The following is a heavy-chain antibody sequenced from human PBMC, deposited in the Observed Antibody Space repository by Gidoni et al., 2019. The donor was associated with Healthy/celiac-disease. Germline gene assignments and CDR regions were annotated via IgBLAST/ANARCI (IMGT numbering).Heavy chain of an antibody. J-gene: IGHJ4*02. V-gene: IGHV3-21*01. D-gene: IGHD1-1*01. Sequence: EVQLVESGGGLVKPGGSLRLSCAASGFTFSSYSMTWVRQAPGKGLEWYSSMSSSSSYIYYADSVKGRFTISRDNAKNSLYLQMNSLRAEDTAVYYCASRPNDSNDYWGQGTLVTVSS. CDR3: ASRPNDSNDY. CDR1: GFTFSSYS. CDR2: MSSSSSYI.